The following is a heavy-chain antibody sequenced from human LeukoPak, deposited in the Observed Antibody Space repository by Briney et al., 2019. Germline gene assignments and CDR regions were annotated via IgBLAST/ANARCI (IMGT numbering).Heavy chain of an antibody. D-gene: IGHD3-10*01. CDR2: IYTSGSP. CDR3: ASSGFDY. V-gene: IGHV4-4*07. CDR1: GGSISSYY. J-gene: IGHJ4*02. Sequence: SETLSLTCTVSGGSISSYYWSWIRQPAGKGLEWIGRIYTSGSPNYHPPLKSRVTMSVDTSKNQFSLKLSSLPAADTAVYYCASSGFDYWGQGTLVTVSS.